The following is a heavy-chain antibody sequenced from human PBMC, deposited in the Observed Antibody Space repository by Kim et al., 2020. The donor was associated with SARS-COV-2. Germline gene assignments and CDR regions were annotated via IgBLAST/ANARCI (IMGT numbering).Heavy chain of an antibody. D-gene: IGHD3-10*01. V-gene: IGHV1-24*01. CDR3: ATDYYGSGSYKFDP. Sequence: AQKFQGRVTMTEDTSTDTAYMELSSLRSEDTAVYYCATDYYGSGSYKFDPWGQGTLVTVSS. J-gene: IGHJ5*02.